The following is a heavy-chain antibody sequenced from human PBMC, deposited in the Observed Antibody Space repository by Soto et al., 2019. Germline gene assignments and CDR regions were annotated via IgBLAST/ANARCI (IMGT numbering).Heavy chain of an antibody. CDR3: ARGGVSTRTFDY. CDR1: GHHFAGYW. CDR2: IYPSDSDT. Sequence: GESLNTSCQGPGHHFAGYWIPWLRQMPGKGLELMGIIYPSDSDTRYRPSFQGQVTISADKSISSAYLQWSSLRASDTAMYYCARGGVSTRTFDYWGQGTPVTVSS. J-gene: IGHJ4*02. V-gene: IGHV5-51*01. D-gene: IGHD3-3*01.